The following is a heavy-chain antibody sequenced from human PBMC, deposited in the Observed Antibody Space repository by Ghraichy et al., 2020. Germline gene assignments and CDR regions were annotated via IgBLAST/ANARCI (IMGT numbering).Heavy chain of an antibody. CDR2: IYYSGST. D-gene: IGHD2-15*01. CDR3: AAYCSGGSCQGAFDP. V-gene: IGHV4-31*03. Sequence: SETLSLTCTVSGGSISSGGYYWSWIRQDPGKGLEWIGYIYYSGSTYYNPSLKSRVTISVDTSKNQFSLKLSSVTAADTAVYYCAAYCSGGSCQGAFDPWGQGTLVTVSS. CDR1: GGSISSGGYY. J-gene: IGHJ5*02.